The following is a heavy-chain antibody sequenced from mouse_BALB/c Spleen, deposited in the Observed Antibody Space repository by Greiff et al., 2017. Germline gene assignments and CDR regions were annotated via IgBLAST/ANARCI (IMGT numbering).Heavy chain of an antibody. CDR2: INPSTGYT. CDR3: ARYPVTAGDDYAMDD. V-gene: IGHV1-7*01. D-gene: IGHD2-2*01. CDR1: GYTFTSYW. Sequence: QVQLKQSGAELAKPGASVKLSCKASGYTFTSYWMHWVKQRPGQGLEWIGDINPSTGYTDYNQKFKDKATLTADESSSTAYMLLSRLTSEDSAVYYGARYPVTAGDDYAMDDWGQGTSVTVSS. J-gene: IGHJ4*01.